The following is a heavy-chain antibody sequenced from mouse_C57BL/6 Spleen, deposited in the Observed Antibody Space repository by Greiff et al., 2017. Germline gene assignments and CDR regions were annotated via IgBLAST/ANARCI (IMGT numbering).Heavy chain of an antibody. J-gene: IGHJ3*01. CDR3: ARRELSWFAY. V-gene: IGHV1-80*01. D-gene: IGHD4-1*01. CDR2: IYPGDGDT. CDR1: GYAFSSYW. Sequence: QVQLKESGAELVKPGASVKISCKASGYAFSSYWMNWVKQRPGKGLEWIGQIYPGDGDTNYNGKFKGKATLTADKSSSTAYMQLSSLTSEDSAVYFCARRELSWFAYWGQGTLVTVSA.